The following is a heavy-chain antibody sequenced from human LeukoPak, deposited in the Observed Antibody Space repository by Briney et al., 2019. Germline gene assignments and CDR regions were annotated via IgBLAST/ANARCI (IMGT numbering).Heavy chain of an antibody. Sequence: SETLSLTCAVYGGSFSGYYWSWIRQPPGKGLEWIGEINHSGSTNYNPSLKSRVTISVDTSKNQFSLKLSSVTAADTAVYYCALMATIGGNWFDPWGQGTLVTVSS. V-gene: IGHV4-34*01. CDR2: INHSGST. CDR1: GGSFSGYY. CDR3: ALMATIGGNWFDP. J-gene: IGHJ5*02. D-gene: IGHD5-24*01.